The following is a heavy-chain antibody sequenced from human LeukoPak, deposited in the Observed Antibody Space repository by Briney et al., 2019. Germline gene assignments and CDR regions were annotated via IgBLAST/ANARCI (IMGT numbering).Heavy chain of an antibody. CDR2: IYYSGST. CDR3: ARGRRVITFGGVIAPRADP. Sequence: PSETLSLTCTVSGGSVSSGSYYWSWIRQPPGKGLEWIGYIYYSGSTNYNPSLKSRVTISVDTSKNQFSLKLSSVTAADTAVYYRARGRRVITFGGVIAPRADPWGQGTLVTVSS. V-gene: IGHV4-61*01. J-gene: IGHJ5*02. D-gene: IGHD3-16*02. CDR1: GGSVSSGSYY.